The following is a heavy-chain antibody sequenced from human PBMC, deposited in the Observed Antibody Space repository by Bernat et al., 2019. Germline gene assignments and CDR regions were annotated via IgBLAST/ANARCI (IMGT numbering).Heavy chain of an antibody. D-gene: IGHD3-22*01. CDR1: GGSLSSGGYY. Sequence: QVQLQESGPGLVKPSQTLSLTCTVSGGSLSSGGYYWSWIRQPPGKGLEWIGYIYYSGSTYYNPSLKSRVTISVDTAKNQFSLKLSSVTAADTAVYYCARYYYDSSGYYYAEYFQHWGQGTLVAVSS. CDR3: ARYYYDSSGYYYAEYFQH. J-gene: IGHJ1*01. CDR2: IYYSGST. V-gene: IGHV4-31*03.